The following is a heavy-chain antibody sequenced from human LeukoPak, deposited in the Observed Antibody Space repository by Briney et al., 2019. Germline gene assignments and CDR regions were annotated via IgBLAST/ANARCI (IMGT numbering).Heavy chain of an antibody. V-gene: IGHV3-74*01. D-gene: IGHD6-19*01. Sequence: GGSLRLSCAASGFTFSSYWMHWVRQAPGKGLVWVSRINTGGSNTAYADSVKGRFTISRDNAKNSLYLQMNSLRAEDTAVYYCARDGIAVAARVDYWGQGTLVTVSS. CDR2: INTGGSNT. CDR3: ARDGIAVAARVDY. J-gene: IGHJ4*02. CDR1: GFTFSSYW.